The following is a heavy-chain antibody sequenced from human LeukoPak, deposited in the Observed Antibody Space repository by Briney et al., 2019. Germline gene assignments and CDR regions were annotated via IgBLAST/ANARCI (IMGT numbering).Heavy chain of an antibody. CDR2: IYYSGST. V-gene: IGHV4-59*01. CDR3: ARGGQVAGLDY. D-gene: IGHD2-15*01. CDR1: GGSISSYY. J-gene: IGHJ4*02. Sequence: PSETLSLTCTVSGGSISSYYWSWIRQPPGKGLEWIGYIYYSGSTNCNPSLKSRVTISVDTSKNQFSLKLSSVTAADTAVYYCARGGQVAGLDYWGQGTLVTVSS.